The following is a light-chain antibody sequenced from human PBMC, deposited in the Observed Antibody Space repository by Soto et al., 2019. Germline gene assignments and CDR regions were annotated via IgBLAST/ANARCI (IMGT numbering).Light chain of an antibody. CDR1: QNIDNW. CDR3: QQYNTYSYV. Sequence: DIQMTQSPSTLSASVGDRVIITCRASQNIDNWLAWYQQKPGKAPKLLIYQASILESGVPSRFSGSGFGTEFTFTISGLQPDDSATYYCQQYNTYSYVFGRGTKVEIK. V-gene: IGKV1-5*03. J-gene: IGKJ2*01. CDR2: QAS.